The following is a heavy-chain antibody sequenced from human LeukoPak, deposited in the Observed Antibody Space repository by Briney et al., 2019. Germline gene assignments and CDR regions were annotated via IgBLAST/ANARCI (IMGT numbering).Heavy chain of an antibody. J-gene: IGHJ4*02. CDR3: ASLWDAYVDSSFDY. CDR2: IYPGDSDT. D-gene: IGHD4-17*01. V-gene: IGHV5-51*03. CDR1: GYTFTSYW. Sequence: GEPLKISCQGSGYTFTSYWIGWVRQLPGKGLKWMEIIYPGDSDTRYSPSFQGQVTIPADKSISTAYLQWSSLKASVTAMYYWASLWDAYVDSSFDYWGQGALVTVSS.